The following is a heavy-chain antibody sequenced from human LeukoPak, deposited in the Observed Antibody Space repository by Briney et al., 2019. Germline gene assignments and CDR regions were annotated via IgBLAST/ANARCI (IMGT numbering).Heavy chain of an antibody. CDR3: ARNYCSSTSCHRGDFDS. Sequence: PSETLPLTCAVSGYSISSGFYWGWIRQPPGKGLEWIGIIYYTGSSYSSPSLKSRVTISVDTSKNQFSLKLSSVTAADTAVYYCARNYCSSTSCHRGDFDSWGQGTLVTVSS. D-gene: IGHD2-2*01. CDR2: IYYTGSS. CDR1: GYSISSGFY. J-gene: IGHJ4*02. V-gene: IGHV4-38-2*01.